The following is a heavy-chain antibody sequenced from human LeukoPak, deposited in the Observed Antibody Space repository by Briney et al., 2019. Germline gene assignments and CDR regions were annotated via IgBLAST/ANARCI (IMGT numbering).Heavy chain of an antibody. Sequence: ASVKVSCKASGYTFTGYYMHWVRQAPGQGLEWMGWINPNSGDTNYAQKFQGRVSMTRDTSISTAYMELSRLRSGDTAVYYCARGIVVVTAIGEYYFDYWGQGTLVTVSS. CDR2: INPNSGDT. CDR3: ARGIVVVTAIGEYYFDY. J-gene: IGHJ4*02. V-gene: IGHV1-2*02. CDR1: GYTFTGYY. D-gene: IGHD2-21*02.